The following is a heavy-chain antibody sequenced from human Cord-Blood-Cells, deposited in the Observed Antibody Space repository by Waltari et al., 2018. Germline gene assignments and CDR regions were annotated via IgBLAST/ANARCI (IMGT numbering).Heavy chain of an antibody. Sequence: QVQLQQWGAGLLKPSETLSLNCAVYGGSLRGYYWRGSRQPPGKGLEWIGEINRNGSTNYNPSLKSRVTISIDTSKNQFALKLSSVTAADTAVYYWARGQTGDAFDIGGQGTMVTVSS. D-gene: IGHD3-9*01. CDR2: INRNGST. V-gene: IGHV4-34*01. CDR1: GGSLRGYY. J-gene: IGHJ3*02. CDR3: ARGQTGDAFDI.